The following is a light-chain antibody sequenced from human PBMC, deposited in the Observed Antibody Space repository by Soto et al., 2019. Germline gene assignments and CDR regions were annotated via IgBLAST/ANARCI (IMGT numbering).Light chain of an antibody. CDR3: QQYGNSPQT. J-gene: IGKJ1*01. CDR2: GAS. V-gene: IGKV3-20*01. CDR1: QSLRSTY. Sequence: EIVLTQSPGILSLSPGERASLSCGASQSLRSTYLAWYQQKPGQAPRLLIYGASSRATGIPDRFSGSGSGTDFTLTISRLEPEDFAVYYCQQYGNSPQTFGQGTKVDIK.